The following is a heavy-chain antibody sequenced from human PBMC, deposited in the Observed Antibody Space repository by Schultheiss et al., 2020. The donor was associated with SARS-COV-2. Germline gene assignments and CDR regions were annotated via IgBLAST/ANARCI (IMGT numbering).Heavy chain of an antibody. CDR3: ARDRSSGRGYNWFDP. D-gene: IGHD6-19*01. CDR2: FTCCGGTT. CDR1: GFTLSSYS. Sequence: GGSLRLSCAASGFTLSSYSMNWVRQAPGKGLEWVSTFTCCGGTTYYADSVKGRFTISRDNSKNTLYLQMNSLRAEDTAVYYCARDRSSGRGYNWFDPWGQGTLVTVSS. V-gene: IGHV3-23*01. J-gene: IGHJ5*02.